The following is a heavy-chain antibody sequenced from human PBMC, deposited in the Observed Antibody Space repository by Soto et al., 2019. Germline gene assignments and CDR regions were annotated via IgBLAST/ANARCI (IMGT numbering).Heavy chain of an antibody. D-gene: IGHD6-13*01. CDR1: GFTFSSYG. J-gene: IGHJ6*02. V-gene: IGHV3-33*01. CDR3: ARDPSSIAAAGTTEYYYYYYGMDV. CDR2: IWYDGSNK. Sequence: PGGSLRLSCAASGFTFSSYGMHWVRQAPGKGLEWVAVIWYDGSNKYYADSVKGRFTISRDNSKNTLYLQMNSLRAEDTAVYYCARDPSSIAAAGTTEYYYYYYGMDVWGQGTTVTVSS.